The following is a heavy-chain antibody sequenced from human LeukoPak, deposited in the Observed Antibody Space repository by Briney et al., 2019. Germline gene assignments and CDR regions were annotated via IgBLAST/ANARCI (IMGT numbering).Heavy chain of an antibody. J-gene: IGHJ5*02. CDR1: GYTFTSYD. V-gene: IGHV1-8*01. D-gene: IGHD2-2*02. Sequence: GASVTVSCTASGYTFTSYDINWVRQATGQGLEWMGWMNTNSGNTGYAQKFQGRVTMTRNTSISTAYMELSSLRSEDTAEYYCARGGDCSSTSCYRGYWFDPWGQGTLVTVSS. CDR3: ARGGDCSSTSCYRGYWFDP. CDR2: MNTNSGNT.